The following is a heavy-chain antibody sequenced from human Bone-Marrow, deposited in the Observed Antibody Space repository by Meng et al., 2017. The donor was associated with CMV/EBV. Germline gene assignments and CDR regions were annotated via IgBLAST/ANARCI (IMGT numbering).Heavy chain of an antibody. CDR1: CLSWYY. D-gene: IGHD2-2*01. Sequence: CLSWYYWRRIRQAPEEGLEWIGEINHSGSTNYNPSLKSRVTISVDTSKNQFSLKLSSVTAADTAVYYCARGAYCSSTSCYCGALDYWGQGTLVTVSS. V-gene: IGHV4-34*01. J-gene: IGHJ4*02. CDR3: ARGAYCSSTSCYCGALDY. CDR2: INHSGST.